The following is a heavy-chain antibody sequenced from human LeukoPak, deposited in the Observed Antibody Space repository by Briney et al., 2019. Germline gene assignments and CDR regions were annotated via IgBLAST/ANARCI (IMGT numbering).Heavy chain of an antibody. V-gene: IGHV1-46*01. CDR2: INPSGGST. Sequence: ASVKVSCKASGYTFTSYYMHWVRQSPGQGLEWMGIINPSGGSTSYAQKFQGRVTMTREAFTSTVYMELSSLRSEDTAVYYCARDRVVGSGGSCGYWGQGTLVTVSS. CDR3: ARDRVVGSGGSCGY. CDR1: GYTFTSYY. J-gene: IGHJ4*02. D-gene: IGHD2-15*01.